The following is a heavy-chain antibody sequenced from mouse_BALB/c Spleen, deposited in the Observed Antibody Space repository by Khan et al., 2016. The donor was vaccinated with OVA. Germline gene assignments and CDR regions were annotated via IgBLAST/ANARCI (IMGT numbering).Heavy chain of an antibody. D-gene: IGHD3-1*01. J-gene: IGHJ2*01. CDR3: ARGGAARATWDYFDS. Sequence: QVQLQQSGAELVRPGTSVKMSCKAAGYTFTNYWIGWVKQRPGHGLEWIGDIFPGGGYTNYDEKFKGKATLTADTSSSTAYMQLSSLTSEDSDIYYCARGGAARATWDYFDSWGQGTTLTVSS. V-gene: IGHV1-63*02. CDR1: GYTFTNYW. CDR2: IFPGGGYT.